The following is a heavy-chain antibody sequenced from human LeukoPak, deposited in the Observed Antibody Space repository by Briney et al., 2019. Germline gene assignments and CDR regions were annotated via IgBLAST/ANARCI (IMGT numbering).Heavy chain of an antibody. CDR1: GFTFSSYA. CDR3: VRAPTPHIAAASHPGSFYFDS. CDR2: ISGSGGST. V-gene: IGHV3-23*01. D-gene: IGHD6-13*01. J-gene: IGHJ4*02. Sequence: AGGSLRLSCAVSGFTFSSYAMSWVRQAPGKGLEWVSGISGSGGSTYYTDSVKGRFTISRDNSKNTLYLQMLTLRVDDTAVYYCVRAPTPHIAAASHPGSFYFDSWGQGTLVTVSS.